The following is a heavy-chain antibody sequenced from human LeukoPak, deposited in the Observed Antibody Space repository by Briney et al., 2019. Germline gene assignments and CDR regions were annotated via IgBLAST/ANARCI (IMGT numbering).Heavy chain of an antibody. D-gene: IGHD3-22*01. CDR1: GGSISSYY. CDR3: ARGVYHYDSSGYHSQTPDAFDI. J-gene: IGHJ3*02. CDR2: IYYSGST. Sequence: PSETLSLTRTVSGGSISSYYWSWIRQPPGKGLEWIGYIYYSGSTNYNPSLKSRVTISVDTSKNQFSLKLSSVTAADTAVYYCARGVYHYDSSGYHSQTPDAFDIWGQGTMVTVSS. V-gene: IGHV4-59*01.